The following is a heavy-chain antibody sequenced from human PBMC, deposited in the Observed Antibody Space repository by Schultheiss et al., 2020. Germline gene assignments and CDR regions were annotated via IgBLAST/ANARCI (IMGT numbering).Heavy chain of an antibody. Sequence: ASVKVSCKASGYTFTSYAMHWVRQAPGQRLEWMGWINAGNGNTNYAQKLQGRVTMTTDTSTSTAYMELRSLRSDDTAVYYCARVRDLRQTYYYYYYMDVWGKGTTVTVSS. J-gene: IGHJ6*03. V-gene: IGHV1-3*01. CDR3: ARVRDLRQTYYYYYYMDV. CDR1: GYTFTSYA. CDR2: INAGNGNT. D-gene: IGHD3-16*01.